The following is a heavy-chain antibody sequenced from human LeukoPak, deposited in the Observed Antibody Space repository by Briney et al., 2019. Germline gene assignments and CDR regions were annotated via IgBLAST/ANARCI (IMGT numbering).Heavy chain of an antibody. CDR3: AKDRSLRFLEWIPPTY. D-gene: IGHD3-3*01. V-gene: IGHV3-30*02. CDR1: GFTFSSYG. CDR2: IWYDGSNK. Sequence: QPGGSLRLSCAASGFTFSSYGMHWVRQAPGKGLEWVAVIWYDGSNKYYADSVKGRFTISRDNSKNTLYLQMNSLRAEDTAVYYCAKDRSLRFLEWIPPTYWGQGTLVTVSS. J-gene: IGHJ4*02.